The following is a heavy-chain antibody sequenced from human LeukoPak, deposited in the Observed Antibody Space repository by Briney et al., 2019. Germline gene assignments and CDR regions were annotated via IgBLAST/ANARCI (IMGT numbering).Heavy chain of an antibody. J-gene: IGHJ4*02. CDR3: AILAYGGKDY. Sequence: PSETLSLTCAVYGGSFSGYYWSWIRQPPGKGLEWIGSIYYSGSTYYNPSLKSRVTISVDTSKNQFSLKLSSVTAADTAVYYCAILAYGGKDYWGQGTLVTVSS. D-gene: IGHD3-16*01. V-gene: IGHV4-34*01. CDR2: IYYSGST. CDR1: GGSFSGYY.